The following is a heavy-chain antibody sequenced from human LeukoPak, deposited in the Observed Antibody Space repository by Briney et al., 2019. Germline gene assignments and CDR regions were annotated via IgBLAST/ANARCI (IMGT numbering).Heavy chain of an antibody. CDR2: IYTSGST. CDR1: GGSISSGSYY. J-gene: IGHJ6*03. V-gene: IGHV4-61*02. Sequence: SQTLPLTCTVSGGSISSGSYYWSWIRQPAGKGLEWIGRIYTSGSTNYNPSLKSRVTISVDTSKNQFSLKLSSVTAADTAVYYCARVDTAMVYYYMDVWGKGTTVTVSS. D-gene: IGHD5-18*01. CDR3: ARVDTAMVYYYMDV.